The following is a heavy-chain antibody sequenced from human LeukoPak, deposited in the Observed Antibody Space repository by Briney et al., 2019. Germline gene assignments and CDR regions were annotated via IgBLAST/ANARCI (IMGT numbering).Heavy chain of an antibody. J-gene: IGHJ4*02. V-gene: IGHV3-48*04. CDR1: GFTFSSYA. CDR2: INGPSDTI. Sequence: GRSLRLSCAASGFTFSSYAMHWVRQAPGKGLEWVSYINGPSDTIYYADSVKGRFSISRDNAKYSVYLQMSSLRAEDTAVYYCTTYGRDGYRGYFWGQGALVTVSS. D-gene: IGHD5-24*01. CDR3: TTYGRDGYRGYF.